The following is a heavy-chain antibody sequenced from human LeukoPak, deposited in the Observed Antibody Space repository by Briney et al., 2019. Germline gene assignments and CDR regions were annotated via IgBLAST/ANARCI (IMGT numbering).Heavy chain of an antibody. CDR3: ARDLAAAGTWWFDP. J-gene: IGHJ5*02. CDR2: ISAYNGNT. Sequence: ASVKVSCKASGYTFINYGFSWVRQAPGQGLEWMGWISAYNGNTNYLQKFQGRVTMTTDTSTNTVYMELSSLRSEDTAVYYCARDLAAAGTWWFDPWGQGTLVTVSS. CDR1: GYTFINYG. V-gene: IGHV1-18*04. D-gene: IGHD6-13*01.